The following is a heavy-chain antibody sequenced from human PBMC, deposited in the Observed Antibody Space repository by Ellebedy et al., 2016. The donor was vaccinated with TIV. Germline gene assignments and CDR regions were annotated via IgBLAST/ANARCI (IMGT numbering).Heavy chain of an antibody. Sequence: PGGSLRLSCAASGFTFSSYSMNRVRQAPGKGLEWVSYITSSGSTIYYADSVKGRFTISRDNAKNSLYLQMNSLRAEDTAVYYCAREGDTAMVHGMDVWGQGTTVTVSS. J-gene: IGHJ6*02. CDR1: GFTFSSYS. CDR3: AREGDTAMVHGMDV. CDR2: ITSSGSTI. D-gene: IGHD5-18*01. V-gene: IGHV3-48*04.